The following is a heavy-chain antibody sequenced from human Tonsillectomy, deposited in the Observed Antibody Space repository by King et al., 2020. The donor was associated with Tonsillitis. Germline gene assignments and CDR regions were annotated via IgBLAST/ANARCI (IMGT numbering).Heavy chain of an antibody. CDR2: ISGSGGGT. V-gene: IGHV3-23*04. CDR1: GFTFSSYD. CDR3: AKYHNVDAVGIFDY. D-gene: IGHD5-18*01. J-gene: IGHJ4*02. Sequence: VQLVESGGGLVQPGGSLRVSCAASGFTFSSYDMSWVRQAPGKGLEWVSGISGSGGGTYYADTVKGRFTISRDTSQNTRYVEMNSLRVEDTAVYFCAKYHNVDAVGIFDYWGQGTLVTVSS.